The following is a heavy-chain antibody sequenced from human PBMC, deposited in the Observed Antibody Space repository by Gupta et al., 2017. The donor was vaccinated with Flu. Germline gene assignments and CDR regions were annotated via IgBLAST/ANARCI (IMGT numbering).Heavy chain of an antibody. V-gene: IGHV4-59*01. CDR2: IHSGGNT. D-gene: IGHD2/OR15-2a*01. Sequence: QVELQESGPGLVKTSETLSLICTVSGGSISGYYWGWIRQSPGRNLEWIGYIHSGGNTRYNPSLDRRVTRSVDTSKDHFSLNLSSVTAADTATYYCARHIRGYFAGSDEYFYGFDVWGQGTTVTVSS. CDR3: ARHIRGYFAGSDEYFYGFDV. J-gene: IGHJ6*01. CDR1: GGSISGYY.